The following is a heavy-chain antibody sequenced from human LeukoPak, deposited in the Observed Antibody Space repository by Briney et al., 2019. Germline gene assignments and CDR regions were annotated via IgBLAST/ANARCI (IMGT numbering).Heavy chain of an antibody. V-gene: IGHV1-69*05. CDR2: IIPIFGTA. CDR3: ARARDILSGYSGFDY. J-gene: IGHJ4*02. D-gene: IGHD3-9*01. CDR1: GGTFSSYA. Sequence: GSSVKVSCKASGGTFSSYAISWVRQAPGQGLEWMGGIIPIFGTANYAEKFQGRVTITTDESTGTAYMELSSLRSEDTAVYYCARARDILSGYSGFDYWGQGTLVTASS.